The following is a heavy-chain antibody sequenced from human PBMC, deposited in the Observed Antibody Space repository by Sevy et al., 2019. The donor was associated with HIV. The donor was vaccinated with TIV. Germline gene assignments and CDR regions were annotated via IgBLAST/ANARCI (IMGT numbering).Heavy chain of an antibody. CDR1: GGSFSGYY. D-gene: IGHD3-3*01. CDR2: INHSGST. Sequence: SESLSLTCAVYGGSFSGYYWSWIRQPPGKGLEWIGEINHSGSTTYNPSLKSRVTIPVDTSRNQFSLKLSSVTAADTAVYYCARAYYDFWSGYLTYFDYWGQGTLVTVSS. V-gene: IGHV4-34*01. J-gene: IGHJ4*02. CDR3: ARAYYDFWSGYLTYFDY.